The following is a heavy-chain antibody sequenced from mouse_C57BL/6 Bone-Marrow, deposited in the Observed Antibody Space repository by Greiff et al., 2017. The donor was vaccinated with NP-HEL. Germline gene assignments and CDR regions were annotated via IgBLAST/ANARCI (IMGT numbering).Heavy chain of an antibody. CDR1: GFNIKDYY. CDR3: TLAYCYGSGGWYFDV. D-gene: IGHD1-1*01. V-gene: IGHV14-1*01. Sequence: EVQLQQSGAELVRPGASVKLSCTASGFNIKDYYMHWVKQRPEQGLEWIGRIDPEDGDTEYAPKFQGKATMTADTSSNTAYLQLSSLTSEDTAVYYCTLAYCYGSGGWYFDVWGTGTTVTVSS. J-gene: IGHJ1*03. CDR2: IDPEDGDT.